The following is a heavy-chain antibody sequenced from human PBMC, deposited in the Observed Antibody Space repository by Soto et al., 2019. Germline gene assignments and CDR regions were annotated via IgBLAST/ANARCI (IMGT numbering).Heavy chain of an antibody. CDR1: GGTINSGDYF. J-gene: IGHJ6*02. D-gene: IGHD2-2*01. Sequence: SETLSLTCSVSGGTINSGDYFWSWIRQPPGKGLEWIGSIFYTGSTYYSPSLKSRASMSMDTSKNLFSLRLRSLTAADTAVYYCARLGYCSSTSCYLVEETPTLPYYGMDVWGQGTTVTVSS. CDR3: ARLGYCSSTSCYLVEETPTLPYYGMDV. CDR2: IFYTGST. V-gene: IGHV4-30-4*01.